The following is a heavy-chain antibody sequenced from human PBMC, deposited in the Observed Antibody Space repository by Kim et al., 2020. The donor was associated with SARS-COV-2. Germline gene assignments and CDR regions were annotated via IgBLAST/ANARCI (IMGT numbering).Heavy chain of an antibody. V-gene: IGHV1-69*13. D-gene: IGHD4-17*01. Sequence: SVKVSCKASGGTFSSYAISWVRQAPGQGLEWMGGIIPIFGTANYAQKFQGRVTITADESTSTAYMELSSLRSEDTAVHYCAGTIFGDYGDQNYNYYGMDVWGQGTTVTVSS. CDR2: IIPIFGTA. CDR1: GGTFSSYA. CDR3: AGTIFGDYGDQNYNYYGMDV. J-gene: IGHJ6*02.